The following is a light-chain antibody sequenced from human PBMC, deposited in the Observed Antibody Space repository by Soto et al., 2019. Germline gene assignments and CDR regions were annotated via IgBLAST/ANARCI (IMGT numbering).Light chain of an antibody. CDR1: QSVSRNY. V-gene: IGKV3D-20*01. J-gene: IGKJ1*01. CDR2: DAS. CDR3: QQYETYSPTT. Sequence: EIVSTQSPATLSVSPGERATLSSGACQSVSRNYLAWYQQKPGLAPSLLIYDASSRATGIPDRFSGSGSGTDFTLTISSLQPDDFATYYCQQYETYSPTTFGPGTKVDIK.